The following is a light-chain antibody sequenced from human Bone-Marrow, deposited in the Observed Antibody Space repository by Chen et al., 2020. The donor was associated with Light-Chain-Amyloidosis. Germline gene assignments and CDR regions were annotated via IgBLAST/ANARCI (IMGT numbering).Light chain of an antibody. CDR3: QSADSSGTYEVI. J-gene: IGLJ2*01. V-gene: IGLV3-25*03. CDR1: DLPTKY. CDR2: RDT. Sequence: SSELTPPPSLSVSPGQTARITCSGDDLPTKYAYWYQQKPGQAPVLVIHRDTERPSGISERFSGSSSGTTATLTISGVQAEDEADYHCQSADSSGTYEVIFGGGTKLTVL.